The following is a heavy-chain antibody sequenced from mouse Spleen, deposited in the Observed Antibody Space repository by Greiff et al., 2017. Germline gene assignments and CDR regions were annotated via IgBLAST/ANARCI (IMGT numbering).Heavy chain of an antibody. CDR3: ALYSNYLAY. V-gene: IGHV1-69*01. CDR2: IDPSDSYT. J-gene: IGHJ3*01. D-gene: IGHD2-5*01. CDR1: GYTFTSYW. Sequence: QVQLQQPGAELVMPGASVKLSCKASGYTFTSYWMHWVKQRPGQGLEWIGEIDPSDSYTNYNQKFKGKATLTVDKSSSTAYMQLSSLTSEDSAVYYCALYSNYLAYWGQGTLVTVSA.